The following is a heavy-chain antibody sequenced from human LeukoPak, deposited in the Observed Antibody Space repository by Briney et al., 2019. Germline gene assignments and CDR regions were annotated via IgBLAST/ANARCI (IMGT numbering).Heavy chain of an antibody. CDR3: ARDRRDSSGYYYVGTYDY. V-gene: IGHV3-30*03. CDR2: MSYDGSNK. J-gene: IGHJ4*02. D-gene: IGHD3-22*01. Sequence: GGSLRLSCAASGFTFSSYGMHWVRQAPGKGLEWVAVMSYDGSNKYYADSVKGRFTISRDNSKNTLYLQMNSLRAEDTAVYYCARDRRDSSGYYYVGTYDYWGQGTLVTVSS. CDR1: GFTFSSYG.